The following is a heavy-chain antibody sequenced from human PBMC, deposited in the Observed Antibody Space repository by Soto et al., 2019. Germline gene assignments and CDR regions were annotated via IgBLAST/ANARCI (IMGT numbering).Heavy chain of an antibody. V-gene: IGHV3-48*03. Sequence: EVQLVESGGGLVQPGGSLRLSCAASGFTFSSYEMSWVRQAPGRGLEWVSYISGSGSAIYYADSVKGRFTISRENAKSSLYLQMNSLRAEDTALYYCARATYDDYWGQGTLVTVSS. J-gene: IGHJ4*02. CDR3: ARATYDDY. CDR1: GFTFSSYE. CDR2: ISGSGSAI. D-gene: IGHD3-3*01.